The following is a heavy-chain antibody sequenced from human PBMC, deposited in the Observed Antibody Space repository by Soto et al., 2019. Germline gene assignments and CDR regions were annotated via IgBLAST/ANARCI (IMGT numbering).Heavy chain of an antibody. J-gene: IGHJ6*02. CDR3: ARRGYCSGGSCYEDYYGMDV. CDR2: IYPGDSDT. V-gene: IGHV5-51*01. D-gene: IGHD2-15*01. Sequence: PGESLKISCKGSGYSFTSYWIGWVRQMPGKGLEWMGIIYPGDSDTRYSPSFQGQVTISADKSISTAYLQWSSLKASDTAMYYCARRGYCSGGSCYEDYYGMDVSGPGTTVTVS. CDR1: GYSFTSYW.